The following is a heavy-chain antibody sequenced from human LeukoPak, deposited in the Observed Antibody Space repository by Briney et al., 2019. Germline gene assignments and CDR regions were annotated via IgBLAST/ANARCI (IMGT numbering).Heavy chain of an antibody. Sequence: ASVKVSCKASGGTFSSYAISWVRQASGQGLEWMGWISGYNGNTIYAQKFQGRVTVTTDTSTNTAYMDLKSLRSDDTAVYFCARAQTTGFGESSDYWGQGTLVTVSS. CDR3: ARAQTTGFGESSDY. CDR2: ISGYNGNT. D-gene: IGHD3-10*01. CDR1: GGTFSSYA. V-gene: IGHV1-18*01. J-gene: IGHJ4*02.